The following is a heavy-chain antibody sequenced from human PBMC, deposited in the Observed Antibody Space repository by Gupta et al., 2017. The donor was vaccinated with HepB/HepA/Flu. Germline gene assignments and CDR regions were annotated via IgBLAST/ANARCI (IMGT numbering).Heavy chain of an antibody. Sequence: VQLQQWGAGLLKPSETLSLTCAVYGGSVGGYYWSWIRQPPGKGLEWIGEITHSGNINYNPSLKSRRAISMSTSKNQFSLKLNSVTAADTAVYFCSYNMNFWGQGTLVTVSS. CDR1: GGSVGGYY. D-gene: IGHD1-1*01. CDR3: SYNMNF. CDR2: ITHSGNI. V-gene: IGHV4-34*01. J-gene: IGHJ4*02.